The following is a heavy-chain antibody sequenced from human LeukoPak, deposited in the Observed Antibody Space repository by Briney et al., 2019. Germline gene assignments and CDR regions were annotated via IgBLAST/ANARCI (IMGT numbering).Heavy chain of an antibody. V-gene: IGHV1-69*13. CDR3: ARDGLPRYCSGGSCYSDIQNWFDP. D-gene: IGHD2-15*01. J-gene: IGHJ5*02. Sequence: ASVKVSCKASGYTFTSYYMHWVRQAPGQGLEWMGGIIPIFGTANYAQKFQGRVTITADESTSTAYMELSSLRSEDTAVYYCARDGLPRYCSGGSCYSDIQNWFDPWGQGTLVTVSS. CDR1: GYTFTSYY. CDR2: IIPIFGTA.